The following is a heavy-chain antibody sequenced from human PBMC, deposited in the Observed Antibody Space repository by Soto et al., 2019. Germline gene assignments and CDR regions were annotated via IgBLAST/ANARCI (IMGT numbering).Heavy chain of an antibody. D-gene: IGHD3-3*01. Sequence: ASVKVSCKVSGYTLTELSMHWVRQAPGKGLEWMGGFDPEDGETIYAQKFQGRVTMTEDTSTDIAYMDLSSLRSDDTAVYYCATRPCLSSITIFACNWFDPWGQGTLVTVSS. CDR3: ATRPCLSSITIFACNWFDP. J-gene: IGHJ5*02. CDR1: GYTLTELS. CDR2: FDPEDGET. V-gene: IGHV1-24*01.